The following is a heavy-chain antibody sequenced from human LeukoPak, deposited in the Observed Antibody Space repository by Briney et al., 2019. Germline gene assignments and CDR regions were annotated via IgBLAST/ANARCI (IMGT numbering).Heavy chain of an antibody. CDR3: ARGARLYDSSGYYGY. CDR2: IYTSGST. D-gene: IGHD3-22*01. V-gene: IGHV4-59*10. Sequence: SETLSLTCAVYGGSFSGYYWSWIRQPAGKGLEWIGRIYTSGSTNYNPSLKSRVTMSVDTSKNQFSLKLSSVTAADTAVYYCARGARLYDSSGYYGYWGQGTLVTVSS. J-gene: IGHJ4*02. CDR1: GGSFSGYY.